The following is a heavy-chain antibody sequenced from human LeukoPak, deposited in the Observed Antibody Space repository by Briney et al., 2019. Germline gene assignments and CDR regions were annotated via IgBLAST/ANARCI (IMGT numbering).Heavy chain of an antibody. CDR1: GGSISSGGYS. D-gene: IGHD1-26*01. V-gene: IGHV4-30-4*07. Sequence: SQTLSLTCAVSGGSISSGGYSWSWIRQPPGKGLEWIGYIYYSGSTYYNPSLKSRVTISVDTSKNQFSLKLSSVTAADTAVYYCARGRHVRSKLTTISGSYGRLGAFDIWGQGTMVTVSS. J-gene: IGHJ3*02. CDR3: ARGRHVRSKLTTISGSYGRLGAFDI. CDR2: IYYSGST.